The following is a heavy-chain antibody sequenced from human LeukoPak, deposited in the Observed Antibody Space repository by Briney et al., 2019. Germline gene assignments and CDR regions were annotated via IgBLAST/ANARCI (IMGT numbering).Heavy chain of an antibody. CDR3: AKSGPAAGRPDAFDI. V-gene: IGHV4-39*07. CDR2: IYYSGIT. J-gene: IGHJ3*02. CDR1: GGSVTSSSFY. D-gene: IGHD2-2*01. Sequence: PSETLSLTCTLSGGSVTSSSFYWAWIRQPPGKGLECIGTIYYSGITYYHSSLKSRVTISVDTSKNQFSLKLHSVTAADTAVYFCAKSGPAAGRPDAFDIWGQGTMVTVSS.